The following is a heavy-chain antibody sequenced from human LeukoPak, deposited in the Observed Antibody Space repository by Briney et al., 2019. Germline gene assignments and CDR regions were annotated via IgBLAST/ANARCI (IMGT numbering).Heavy chain of an antibody. Sequence: SETLSLTXAVSGYSISSGYYWGWLRQPPGKGLEWIGSIYHSGSTYYNPSLKSRVTISVDTSKNQFSLKLSSVTAADTAVSYCARRGGSYGIDYWGQGTLVTVSS. V-gene: IGHV4-38-2*01. CDR3: ARRGGSYGIDY. CDR2: IYHSGST. D-gene: IGHD1-26*01. J-gene: IGHJ4*02. CDR1: GYSISSGYY.